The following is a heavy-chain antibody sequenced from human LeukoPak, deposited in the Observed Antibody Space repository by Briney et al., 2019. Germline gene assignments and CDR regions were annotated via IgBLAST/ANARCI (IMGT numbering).Heavy chain of an antibody. V-gene: IGHV1-18*01. Sequence: GESLKISCKASGYTFTSYGISWVRQAPGQGLEWMGWISAYNGNTNYAQKLQGRVTMTTDTSTSTAYMELRSLRSDDTAVYCCARGTHAREQLVDYWGQGTLVTVSS. J-gene: IGHJ4*02. CDR3: ARGTHAREQLVDY. CDR2: ISAYNGNT. D-gene: IGHD6-13*01. CDR1: GYTFTSYG.